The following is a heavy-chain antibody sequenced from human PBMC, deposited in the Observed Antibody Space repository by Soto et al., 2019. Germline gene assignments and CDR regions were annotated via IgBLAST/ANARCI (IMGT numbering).Heavy chain of an antibody. CDR3: ASQYTSGWPPIDS. CDR2: IKQDGGEK. V-gene: IGHV3-7*01. J-gene: IGHJ4*02. D-gene: IGHD6-19*01. CDR1: GFTFSSYW. Sequence: PGGSLRLSCAASGFTFSSYWMTWVRQAPGKGLEWVANIKQDGGEKYYVDSVKGRFTISRDNAKNSLYLQMNSLRVEDTAVYYGASQYTSGWPPIDSWGQGVLVTVSS.